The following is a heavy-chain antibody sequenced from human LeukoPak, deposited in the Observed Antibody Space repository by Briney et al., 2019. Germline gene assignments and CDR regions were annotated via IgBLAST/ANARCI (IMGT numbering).Heavy chain of an antibody. CDR3: ARDSSYGPYYFDY. J-gene: IGHJ4*02. D-gene: IGHD5-18*01. CDR2: IYYSGST. CDR1: GGSISSGSYY. Sequence: SETLSLTCTVSGGSISSGSYYWGWIRQPPGKGLEWIGSIYYSGSTYYNPSLKSRVTISVDTSKNQFSLKLSSVTAADTAVYYCARDSSYGPYYFDYWGQGTLVTVSS. V-gene: IGHV4-39*07.